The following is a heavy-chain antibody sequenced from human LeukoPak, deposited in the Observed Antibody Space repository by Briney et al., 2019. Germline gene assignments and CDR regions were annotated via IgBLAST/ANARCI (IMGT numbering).Heavy chain of an antibody. D-gene: IGHD3-3*01. V-gene: IGHV3-53*01. CDR1: GFTVSSNY. CDR3: ARIYDFWSGYWFDY. CDR2: IYSGGST. Sequence: GGSLRLSCAASGFTVSSNYMSWVRQAPGKGLEWVSVIYSGGSTYYADSVKGRFTISRDNSKNTLYLQMNSLRAEDTAVYYCARIYDFWSGYWFDYWGQGTLVTVSS. J-gene: IGHJ4*02.